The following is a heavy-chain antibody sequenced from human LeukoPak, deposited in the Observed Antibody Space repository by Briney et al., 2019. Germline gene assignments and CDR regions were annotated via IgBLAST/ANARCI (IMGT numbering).Heavy chain of an antibody. D-gene: IGHD3-10*01. CDR3: ARDLTETMVRGVIRLGLDY. CDR2: INAGNGNT. J-gene: IGHJ4*02. Sequence: ASVNVSCKASGYTFTSYAMHWVRQAPGQRLEWMGWINAGNGNTKYSQKFQGRVTITRDTSASTAYMELSSLRSEDTAVYYCARDLTETMVRGVIRLGLDYWGQGTLVTVSS. CDR1: GYTFTSYA. V-gene: IGHV1-3*01.